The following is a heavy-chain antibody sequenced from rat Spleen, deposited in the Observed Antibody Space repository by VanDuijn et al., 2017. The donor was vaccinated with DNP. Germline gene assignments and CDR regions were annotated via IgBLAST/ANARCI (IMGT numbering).Heavy chain of an antibody. Sequence: EVQLVETGGGLVQPGRSLKLSCVASGFTFSSYWMYWIRQAPGKGLEWVSSINTDGGSTYYPDSVKGRFTISRDNAENTVYLQMNSLRSEDTATYYCAKDSYPGTGAHWFAYWGQGTLVTVSS. CDR2: INTDGGST. CDR1: GFTFSSYW. CDR3: AKDSYPGTGAHWFAY. V-gene: IGHV5-58*01. J-gene: IGHJ3*01. D-gene: IGHD1-4*01.